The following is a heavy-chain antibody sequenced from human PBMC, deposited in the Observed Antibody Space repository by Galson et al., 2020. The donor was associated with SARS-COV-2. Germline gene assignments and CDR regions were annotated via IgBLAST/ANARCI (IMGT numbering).Heavy chain of an antibody. J-gene: IGHJ4*02. CDR1: GGSISSGDYY. Sequence: SETLSLTCTVSGGSISSGDYYWSWIRQPPGKGLEWIGYIYYSGSTYYNPSLKSRVTISVDTSKNQFSLKLSSVTAADTAVYYCARDIRSSSWYVPIDYWGQGTLVTVSS. CDR3: ARDIRSSSWYVPIDY. V-gene: IGHV4-30-4*08. CDR2: IYYSGST. D-gene: IGHD6-13*01.